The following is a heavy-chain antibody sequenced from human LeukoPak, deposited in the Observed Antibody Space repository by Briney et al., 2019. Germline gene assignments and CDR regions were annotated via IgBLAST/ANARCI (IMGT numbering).Heavy chain of an antibody. V-gene: IGHV1-8*01. D-gene: IGHD3-16*02. CDR3: ARARGYDYVWGSYRYFDY. CDR2: MNPNSGNT. Sequence: GASVKVSFKASGYTFTSYDINWVRQATGQGIEWMGWMNPNSGNTGYAQKFQGRVTMTRNTSISTAYMELSSLRSEDTAVYYCARARGYDYVWGSYRYFDYWGQGTLVTVSS. CDR1: GYTFTSYD. J-gene: IGHJ4*02.